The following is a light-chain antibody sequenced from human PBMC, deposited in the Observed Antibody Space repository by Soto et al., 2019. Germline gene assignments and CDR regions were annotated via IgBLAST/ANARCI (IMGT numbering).Light chain of an antibody. CDR1: QSISRY. Sequence: EIVLTQSPATLSLSPGERATLSCRASQSISRYLAWYQQKPGQAPRLLIYDSSNRATGIPGRFSGSGSGTDFTLTISSLEPEDFAVYYCQQRSNGPAFTFGQGTELEIK. CDR3: QQRSNGPAFT. CDR2: DSS. V-gene: IGKV3-11*01. J-gene: IGKJ2*01.